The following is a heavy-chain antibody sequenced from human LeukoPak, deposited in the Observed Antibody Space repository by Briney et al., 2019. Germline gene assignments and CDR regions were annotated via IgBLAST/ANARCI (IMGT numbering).Heavy chain of an antibody. Sequence: PSETLSLTCAVYGGSFSGYYRSWIRQPPGKGLEWIGEINHSGSTNYNPSLKSRVTISVDTSKNQFSLKLSSVTAADTAVYYCARRIAVAGPFDYWGQGTLVTVSS. J-gene: IGHJ4*02. CDR3: ARRIAVAGPFDY. CDR2: INHSGST. D-gene: IGHD6-19*01. CDR1: GGSFSGYY. V-gene: IGHV4-34*01.